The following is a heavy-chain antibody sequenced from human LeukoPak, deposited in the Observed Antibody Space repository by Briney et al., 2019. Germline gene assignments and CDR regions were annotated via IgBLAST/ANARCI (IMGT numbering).Heavy chain of an antibody. J-gene: IGHJ3*02. CDR1: GYSFIVYY. CDR2: INPNSGGT. CDR3: ARDLVEFGWLRLNDAFDI. Sequence: GASVKVSCKASGYSFIVYYIHWVRQAPGHGLEWMGWINPNSGGTNYAQKFQGRVTMTRDTSISTAYMELSRLRSDDTAVYYCARDLVEFGWLRLNDAFDIWGQGTMVTVSS. V-gene: IGHV1-2*02. D-gene: IGHD5-12*01.